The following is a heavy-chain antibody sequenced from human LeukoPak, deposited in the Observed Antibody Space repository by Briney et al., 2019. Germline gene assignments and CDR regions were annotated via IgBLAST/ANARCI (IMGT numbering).Heavy chain of an antibody. CDR1: GFTFSSYW. Sequence: QPGGSLRLSCAASGFTFSSYWMSWVRQAPGKGLEWVANIKQDGSEKYYVDSVKGRFTISRDNAKNSLYLQMNSLRAEDTAVYYCASHTYYYDSSGYSNWFDPWGQGTLVTVSS. CDR3: ASHTYYYDSSGYSNWFDP. CDR2: IKQDGSEK. V-gene: IGHV3-7*01. D-gene: IGHD3-22*01. J-gene: IGHJ5*02.